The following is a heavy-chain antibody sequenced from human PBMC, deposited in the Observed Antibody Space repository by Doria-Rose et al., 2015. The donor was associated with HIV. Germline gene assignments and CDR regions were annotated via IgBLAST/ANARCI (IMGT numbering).Heavy chain of an antibody. CDR1: GFTFSSYS. D-gene: IGHD3-10*01. CDR3: ARGSPTSVPGIKGGGDY. J-gene: IGHJ4*02. V-gene: IGHV3-21*03. Sequence: VQLVQSGGGLVKPGGSLRLSCAASGFTFSSYSMNWVRQAPGKGLEWGSSISSSSSYIYYADSVKGRFTISRDNAKNSLDLQMNSLRAEDTAVYYCARGSPTSVPGIKGGGDYWGQGTLVTVSS. CDR2: ISSSSSYI.